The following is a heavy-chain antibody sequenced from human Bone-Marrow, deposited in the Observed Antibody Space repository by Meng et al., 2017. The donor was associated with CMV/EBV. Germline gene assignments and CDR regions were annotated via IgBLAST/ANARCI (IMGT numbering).Heavy chain of an antibody. V-gene: IGHV3-53*01. CDR3: ASGTAMVPSYYYYYGMDV. CDR1: GFTVSSNY. CDR2: IYSGGST. D-gene: IGHD5-18*01. Sequence: GGSLRLSCAASGFTVSSNYMSWVRQAPGKGLEWVSVIYSGGSTYYADSVKGRFTISRDNSKNTLYLQMNSLRAEDTAVYYCASGTAMVPSYYYYYGMDVWGQGTTVTVS. J-gene: IGHJ6*02.